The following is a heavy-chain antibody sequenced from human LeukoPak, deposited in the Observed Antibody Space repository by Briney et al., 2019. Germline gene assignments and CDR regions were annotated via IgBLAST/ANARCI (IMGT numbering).Heavy chain of an antibody. J-gene: IGHJ4*02. CDR3: AKCGWNWNDCYFDY. Sequence: AGGSLRLSCAASGFTFSSYAMSWVRQAPGKGLEWVSAISGSGGSTYYADSVKGRFTISRDNSKNTLYLQMNSLRAEDTAVYYCAKCGWNWNDCYFDYWGQGTLVTVSS. D-gene: IGHD1-1*01. CDR1: GFTFSSYA. CDR2: ISGSGGST. V-gene: IGHV3-23*01.